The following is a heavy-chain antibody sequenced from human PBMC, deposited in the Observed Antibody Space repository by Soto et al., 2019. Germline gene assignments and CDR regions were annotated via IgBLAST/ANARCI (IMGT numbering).Heavy chain of an antibody. V-gene: IGHV1-18*01. CDR3: ASTTPTREGFGMDY. D-gene: IGHD1-26*01. Sequence: ASLKVSCKASGYTFTSYGISWVRQAPGQGLEWMGWISAYNGNTNYSQKFQGRVTITRDTSASTAYMELSSLRSEDTAVYYCASTTPTREGFGMDYWGQGTLVTVSS. CDR2: ISAYNGNT. J-gene: IGHJ4*02. CDR1: GYTFTSYG.